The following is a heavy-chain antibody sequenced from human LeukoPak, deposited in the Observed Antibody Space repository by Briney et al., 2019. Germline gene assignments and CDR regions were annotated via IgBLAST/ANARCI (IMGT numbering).Heavy chain of an antibody. D-gene: IGHD5-18*01. CDR1: GYTFTGYY. V-gene: IGHV1-2*02. CDR3: ARAVLLGTDFDY. Sequence: ASVKVSRKASGYTFTGYYMHWVRQAPGQGLEWMGWINPNSGGTNYAQKFQGRVTMTRDTSISTAYMELSRLRSDDTAVYYCARAVLLGTDFDYWGQGTLVTISS. CDR2: INPNSGGT. J-gene: IGHJ4*02.